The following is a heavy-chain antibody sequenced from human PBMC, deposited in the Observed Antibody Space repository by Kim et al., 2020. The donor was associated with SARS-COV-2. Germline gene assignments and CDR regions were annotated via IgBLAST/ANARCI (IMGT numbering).Heavy chain of an antibody. D-gene: IGHD1-7*01. V-gene: IGHV3-23*01. CDR1: GFTFSSYA. Sequence: GGSLRLSCSASGFTFSSYAMNWVRQAPGKGLEWVSGFSGSGAGTFYADSVKGRFTISRDNSQNALYLQMNSLRAEDTAVYYCAKVIGPGNYYVDYWGQGTLVTVSS. J-gene: IGHJ4*02. CDR3: AKVIGPGNYYVDY. CDR2: FSGSGAGT.